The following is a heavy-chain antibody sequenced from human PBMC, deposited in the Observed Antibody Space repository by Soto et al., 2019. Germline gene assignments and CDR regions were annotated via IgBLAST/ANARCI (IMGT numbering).Heavy chain of an antibody. CDR1: GYTFSSSG. CDR3: ARGYCSGGSCYPFDP. D-gene: IGHD2-15*01. Sequence: QLQLVQSGAEVKEPGASVKVSCKASGYTFSSSGFTWVRQAPGQGLEWMGWISANSGNTNYAQKFQGRVTITADESTSTAYMELSSLRSEDTAVYYCARGYCSGGSCYPFDPWGQGTLVTVSS. V-gene: IGHV1-18*01. J-gene: IGHJ5*02. CDR2: ISANSGNT.